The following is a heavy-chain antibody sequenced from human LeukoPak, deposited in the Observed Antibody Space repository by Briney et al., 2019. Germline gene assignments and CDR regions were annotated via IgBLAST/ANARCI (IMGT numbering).Heavy chain of an antibody. CDR2: IYTSGST. D-gene: IGHD1-26*01. CDR1: GASISSGSYS. J-gene: IGHJ4*02. Sequence: SETLSLTCTVSGASISSGSYSWSWIRQPAGKGLEWIGRIYTSGSTNYNPSLKSRVTISEDTSKKQFSLKVSSVTAADTAVYYCARGFRGASFDYWGQGTLVTVSS. V-gene: IGHV4-61*02. CDR3: ARGFRGASFDY.